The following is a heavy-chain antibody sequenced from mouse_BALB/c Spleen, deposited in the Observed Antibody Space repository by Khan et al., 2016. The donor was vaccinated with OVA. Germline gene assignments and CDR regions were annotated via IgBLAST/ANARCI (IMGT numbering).Heavy chain of an antibody. CDR3: ARDYGSLYWYFDV. Sequence: VQLKQSGPGLVKPSQTVSLTCTVTGISITSGNYRWSWIRQFPGNKLEWIGNIYYSGTVTYNPSLTSRTTITRDTSKNQFFLEMNSLTAEDTATYYCARDYGSLYWYFDVWGAGTTVTVSP. V-gene: IGHV3-5*02. CDR2: IYYSGTV. D-gene: IGHD1-1*01. CDR1: GISITSGNYR. J-gene: IGHJ1*01.